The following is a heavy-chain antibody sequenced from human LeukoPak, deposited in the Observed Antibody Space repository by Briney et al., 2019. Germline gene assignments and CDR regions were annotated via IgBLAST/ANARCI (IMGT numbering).Heavy chain of an antibody. Sequence: GGFLRLSCAAASGFTFSTYHINWVRQAPGKGLEWVSYISRSSTTIYYADSVKGRFTISRDNAKNSLYLQMNSLRAEDTAVYHCATDYYDSSGYYTGSYWGQGTLVTVSS. CDR3: ATDYYDSSGYYTGSY. J-gene: IGHJ4*02. CDR1: GFTFSTYH. CDR2: ISRSSTTI. V-gene: IGHV3-48*01. D-gene: IGHD3-22*01.